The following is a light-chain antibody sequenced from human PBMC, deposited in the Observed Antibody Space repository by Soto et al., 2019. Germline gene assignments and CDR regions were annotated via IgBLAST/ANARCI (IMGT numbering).Light chain of an antibody. V-gene: IGKV1-5*01. CDR3: LQHNSYPLT. CDR1: QSINIW. J-gene: IGKJ4*01. Sequence: DIQMTQSPYTLSAFVGDRVTITCRASQSINIWLAWYREKAGKAPKLLIYDASTLESGVPSRFSGSGSGTEFTLTISSLQPEDFATYYCLQHNSYPLTFGGRSMVDI. CDR2: DAS.